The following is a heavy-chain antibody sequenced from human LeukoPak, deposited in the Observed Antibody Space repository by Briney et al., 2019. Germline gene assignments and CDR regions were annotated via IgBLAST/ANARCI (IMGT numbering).Heavy chain of an antibody. Sequence: GGSLRLSCGAFGFTFSSYSMNWVRQAPGKGLEWVSAISGSGGSTYYADSVKGRFTISRDNSKNTLYLQMNSLRAEDTAVYYCAKGVEQWLVGGYFDYWGQGTLVTVSS. CDR2: ISGSGGST. V-gene: IGHV3-23*01. J-gene: IGHJ4*02. CDR1: GFTFSSYS. CDR3: AKGVEQWLVGGYFDY. D-gene: IGHD6-19*01.